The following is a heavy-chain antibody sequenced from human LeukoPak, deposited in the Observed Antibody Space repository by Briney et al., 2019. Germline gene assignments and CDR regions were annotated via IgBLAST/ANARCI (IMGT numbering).Heavy chain of an antibody. CDR2: KFSEST. CDR1: GVFISSSSYY. Sequence: SETLSLTCSVSGVFISSSSYYWCWIRQTPGKGLEWIASKFSESTYYNPSLKSRVNIFIDTSSNQFSLRLSSVTAADTGVYYCARRGDWWYFDYWGQGTLVTVSS. CDR3: ARRGDWWYFDY. J-gene: IGHJ4*02. D-gene: IGHD2-8*02. V-gene: IGHV4-39*01.